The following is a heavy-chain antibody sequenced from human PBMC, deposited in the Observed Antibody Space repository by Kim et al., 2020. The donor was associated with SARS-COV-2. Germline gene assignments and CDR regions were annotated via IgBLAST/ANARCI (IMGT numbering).Heavy chain of an antibody. D-gene: IGHD6-13*01. CDR1: GFTFSSYG. CDR3: ATLGIAAAGNIDY. J-gene: IGHJ4*01. Sequence: GGSLRLSCAASGFTFSSYGMHWVRQAPGKGLEWVAVIWYDGSNKYYADSVKGRFTISRDNSKNTLYLQMNSLRAEDTAVYYCATLGIAAAGNIDYWGQEPWSPSPQ. V-gene: IGHV3-33*01. CDR2: IWYDGSNK.